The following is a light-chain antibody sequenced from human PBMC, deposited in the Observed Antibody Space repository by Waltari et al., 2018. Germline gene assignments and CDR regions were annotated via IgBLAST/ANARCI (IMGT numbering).Light chain of an antibody. Sequence: QTVVTQEPSLTVSPGGTITLTCASSTGAVTSGNYPNWFQQKPGQAPRPLIYTTNNKHAWTPSRVAGSLLGGKAALTLSGVQPEDEADYDCLIYYGGIVVFGGGTKLTVL. CDR3: LIYYGGIVV. V-gene: IGLV7-43*01. CDR2: TTN. J-gene: IGLJ2*01. CDR1: TGAVTSGNY.